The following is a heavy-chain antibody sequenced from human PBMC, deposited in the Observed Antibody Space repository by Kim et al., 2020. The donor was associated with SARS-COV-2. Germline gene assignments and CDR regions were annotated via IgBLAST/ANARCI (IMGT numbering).Heavy chain of an antibody. CDR3: AREEGEQQRNYYYYYGMDV. Sequence: SETLSLTCTVSGGSISSGSYYWSWIRQPAGKGLEWIGRIYTSGSTNYNPSLKSRVTISVDTSKNQFSLKLSSVTAADTAVYYCAREEGEQQRNYYYYYGMDVWGQGTTVTVSS. CDR1: GGSISSGSYY. J-gene: IGHJ6*02. D-gene: IGHD6-13*01. V-gene: IGHV4-61*02. CDR2: IYTSGST.